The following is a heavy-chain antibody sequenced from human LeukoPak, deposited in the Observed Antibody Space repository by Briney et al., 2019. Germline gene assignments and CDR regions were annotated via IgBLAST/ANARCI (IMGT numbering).Heavy chain of an antibody. V-gene: IGHV3-23*01. Sequence: GGSLRLSCTASGFTFGDYAMTWVRQAPGKGLEWVSAISGSGGSTYYADSVKGRFTISRDNSKNTLYLQMNSLRAEDTAVYYCAQDIVVTGGDYWGQGTLVTVSS. CDR1: GFTFGDYA. CDR3: AQDIVVTGGDY. J-gene: IGHJ4*02. CDR2: ISGSGGST. D-gene: IGHD5-12*01.